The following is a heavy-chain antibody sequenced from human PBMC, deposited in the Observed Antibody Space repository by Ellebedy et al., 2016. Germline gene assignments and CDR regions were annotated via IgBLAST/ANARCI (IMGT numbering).Heavy chain of an antibody. CDR2: ISGSGYTT. Sequence: GGSLRLSXAASGFTFRNYAMSWVRQAPGKGLEWVSAISGSGYTTHYSDSVKGRFTISRDNNKNTLYMEMNSLRAEDTATYYCVPGAAVEGTLYFQFWGQGTLVTVSS. V-gene: IGHV3-23*01. CDR3: VPGAAVEGTLYFQF. D-gene: IGHD6-19*01. CDR1: GFTFRNYA. J-gene: IGHJ4*02.